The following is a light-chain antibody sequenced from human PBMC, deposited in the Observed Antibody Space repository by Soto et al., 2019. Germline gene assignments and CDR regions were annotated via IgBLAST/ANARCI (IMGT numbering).Light chain of an antibody. V-gene: IGKV3-15*01. CDR3: QKYDNWPFT. CDR1: QSIRSH. CDR2: DAS. Sequence: EIVMTQSPGTLSVSPGERATLSCRASQSIRSHLAWYQQKPGQAPRLLIYDASTRATGIPARFSGSGSGTEFTLTISSLQSEDFAVYYCQKYDNWPFTFGQGTLLEIK. J-gene: IGKJ5*01.